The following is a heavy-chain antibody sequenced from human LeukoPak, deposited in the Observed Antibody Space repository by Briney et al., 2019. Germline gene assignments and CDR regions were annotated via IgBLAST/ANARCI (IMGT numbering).Heavy chain of an antibody. CDR2: INHSGST. CDR1: GGSFSGYY. J-gene: IGHJ6*03. D-gene: IGHD2-2*01. CDR3: ARGTRDIVVVPAALQTLYYYYYYMDV. Sequence: PSETLSLTCAVYGGSFSGYYWSWIRQPPEKGLEWIGEINHSGSTNYNPSLKSRVTISVDTSKNQFSLKLSSVTAADTAVYYCARGTRDIVVVPAALQTLYYYYYYMDVWGKGTTVTVSS. V-gene: IGHV4-34*01.